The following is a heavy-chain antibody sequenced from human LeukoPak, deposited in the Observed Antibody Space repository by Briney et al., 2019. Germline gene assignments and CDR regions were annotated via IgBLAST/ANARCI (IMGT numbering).Heavy chain of an antibody. CDR1: GFTYSIYG. CDR2: ISSTSSYI. Sequence: GGSLRLSCAASGFTYSIYGMNWVRQAPGKGLEWVSSISSTSSYIYYADSLKGRFTISRDNAKNSLYLQMNSLRAEDTAVYYCAREGGSYEYHDYWRQGTLVTVSS. D-gene: IGHD1-26*01. V-gene: IGHV3-21*01. J-gene: IGHJ4*02. CDR3: AREGGSYEYHDY.